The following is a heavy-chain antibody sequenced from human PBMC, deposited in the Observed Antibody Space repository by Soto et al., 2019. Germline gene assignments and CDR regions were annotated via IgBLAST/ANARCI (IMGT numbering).Heavy chain of an antibody. CDR1: GYPFTGYF. J-gene: IGHJ5*02. CDR3: ARVASWAAGDWFAP. Sequence: QVQLVQSGVEVKKPGASVKVSCMASGYPFTGYFIHWVRDVPGQGLEYMGWINPNTGCTDYAQKFQGRVTMTRDTSISTDVMEMKRRTSDDTAVYYCARVASWAAGDWFAPWGQGTRVTVSS. V-gene: IGHV1-2*02. D-gene: IGHD2-15*01. CDR2: INPNTGCT.